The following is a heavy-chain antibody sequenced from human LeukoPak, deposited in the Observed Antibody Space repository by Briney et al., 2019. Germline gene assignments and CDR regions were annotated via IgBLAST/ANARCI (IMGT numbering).Heavy chain of an antibody. CDR1: GFTFSTYW. Sequence: GGSLRLSCAASGFTFSTYWVHWFRQAPGKGLVWVSRINGDESSISYADSVKGRFTSSRDNAKNTLFLQMNSLRAEDTAVYYCAIESYGSGIYYFDYWGQGTLVTVSS. CDR3: AIESYGSGIYYFDY. V-gene: IGHV3-74*01. J-gene: IGHJ4*02. CDR2: INGDESSI. D-gene: IGHD3-10*01.